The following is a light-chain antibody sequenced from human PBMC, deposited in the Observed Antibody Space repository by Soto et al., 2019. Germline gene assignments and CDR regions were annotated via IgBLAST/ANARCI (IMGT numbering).Light chain of an antibody. CDR1: QSVSTY. V-gene: IGKV3-15*01. CDR3: QQYNNWPSWT. CDR2: GAS. J-gene: IGKJ1*01. Sequence: EKVLTQSPATLSMSPGERATLSCRASQSVSTYLAWYQQKPGQGPRLLIYGASTRATGIPARFSGSGSGTEFTLTISSLQYEDFAVYYCQQYNNWPSWTLGQGTKVEIK.